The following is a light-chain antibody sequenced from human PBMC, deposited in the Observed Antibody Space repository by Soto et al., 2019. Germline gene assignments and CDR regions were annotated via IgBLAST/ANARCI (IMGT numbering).Light chain of an antibody. CDR2: GAS. J-gene: IGKJ1*01. Sequence: EIALTQSPATLSVFPGARATLSGRASQNVRSNLAWYQQKPGQAPRLLIYGASTRATGIPARFSGRGSGTEFILTISSLQSEDFAVYYCQQYDDWPETFGQGTKVDIK. CDR3: QQYDDWPET. CDR1: QNVRSN. V-gene: IGKV3-15*01.